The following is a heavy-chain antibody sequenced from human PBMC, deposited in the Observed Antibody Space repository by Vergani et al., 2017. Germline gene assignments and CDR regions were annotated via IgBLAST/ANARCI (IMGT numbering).Heavy chain of an antibody. CDR3: ARVSSSWTLWDAFDI. J-gene: IGHJ3*02. CDR2: MNPNSGNT. V-gene: IGHV1-8*01. CDR1: GYTFTSYD. Sequence: QVQLVQSGAEVKKPRASVKVSCKASGYTFTSYDINWVRQHTGQGLEWMGWMNPNSGNTFYAQRFQGRVTMTRNTSISTAYMELSSLRSEDTAVYYCARVSSSWTLWDAFDIWGQGTMVTVSS. D-gene: IGHD6-13*01.